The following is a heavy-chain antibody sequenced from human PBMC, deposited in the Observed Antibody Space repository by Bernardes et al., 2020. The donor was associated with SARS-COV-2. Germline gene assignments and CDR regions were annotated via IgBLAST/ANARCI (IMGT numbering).Heavy chain of an antibody. D-gene: IGHD5-12*01. CDR3: AKVRPSRGYSGYDYVDWYFDL. Sequence: GRSLRLSCAASGFTFSSYAMSWVRQAPGKGLEWVSAISGSGGSTYYADSVKGRFTISRDNSKNTLYLQMNSLRAEDTAVYYCAKVRPSRGYSGYDYVDWYFDLWGRGTLVTVSS. CDR1: GFTFSSYA. V-gene: IGHV3-23*01. CDR2: ISGSGGST. J-gene: IGHJ2*01.